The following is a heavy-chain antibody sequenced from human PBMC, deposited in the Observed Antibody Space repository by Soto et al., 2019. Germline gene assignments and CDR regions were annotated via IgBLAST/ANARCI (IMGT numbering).Heavy chain of an antibody. J-gene: IGHJ5*02. CDR2: IIPILGIA. CDR3: VRVRGVSIVRFDP. D-gene: IGHD3-10*01. V-gene: IGHV1-69*02. Sequence: QVQLVQSGAEVKKPGSSVKVSCKASGGTFSSYTISWVRQAPGQGLEWMGRIIPILGIANYAQKFQGRVTITADKSTSTAYMELSSLRSEDTAVYYCVRVRGVSIVRFDPWGQGTLVTVSS. CDR1: GGTFSSYT.